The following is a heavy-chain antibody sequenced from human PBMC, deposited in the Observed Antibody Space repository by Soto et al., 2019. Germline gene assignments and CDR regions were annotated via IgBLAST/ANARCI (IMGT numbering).Heavy chain of an antibody. V-gene: IGHV3-23*01. Sequence: EVQLLESGGGLVQPGGSLRLSCAASGFPFTGYAMSWVRQAPGKGLEWVSAISGHGDATFYADSVTGRFTISRDNSINTLYPHMNSLRAEDSALYYCANSGVSMVRGLIIIPNYWGQGTLVTVSS. J-gene: IGHJ4*02. CDR1: GFPFTGYA. CDR2: ISGHGDAT. CDR3: ANSGVSMVRGLIIIPNY. D-gene: IGHD3-10*01.